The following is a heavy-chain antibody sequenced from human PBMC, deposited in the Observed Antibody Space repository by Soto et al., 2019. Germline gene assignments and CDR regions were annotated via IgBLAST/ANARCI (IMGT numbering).Heavy chain of an antibody. Sequence: GGSLRLSCAASGFTFSSYAMSWVRQAPGKGLEWVSAISGSGGCTYYADSVKGRFTISRDNSKNTLYLQMNSLRAEDTAVYYCAKVGSLVIPPYYFDYWGQGTLVTVSS. J-gene: IGHJ4*02. V-gene: IGHV3-23*01. CDR2: ISGSGGCT. CDR1: GFTFSSYA. D-gene: IGHD3-9*01. CDR3: AKVGSLVIPPYYFDY.